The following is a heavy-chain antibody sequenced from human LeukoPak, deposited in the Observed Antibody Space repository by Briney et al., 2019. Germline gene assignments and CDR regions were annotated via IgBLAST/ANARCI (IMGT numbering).Heavy chain of an antibody. Sequence: GGSLRLSCAASGFTVSSNYMSWVRRAPGKGLEWVSVIYSGVSTYYADSVKGRFTISRDNSKNTLYLQMNSLRAEDTAVYYCTRDEPGYNSGWSMDVWGQGTTVTVSS. J-gene: IGHJ6*02. CDR2: IYSGVST. D-gene: IGHD6-19*01. V-gene: IGHV3-53*01. CDR3: TRDEPGYNSGWSMDV. CDR1: GFTVSSNY.